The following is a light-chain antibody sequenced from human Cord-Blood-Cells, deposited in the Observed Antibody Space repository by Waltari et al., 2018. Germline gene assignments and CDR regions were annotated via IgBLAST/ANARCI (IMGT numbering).Light chain of an antibody. CDR3: SSYAGSNNLHVV. V-gene: IGLV2-8*01. CDR2: EVS. CDR1: SSDVGGYNY. J-gene: IGLJ2*01. Sequence: QSALTQPPSASGSPGQSVTISCTGTSSDVGGYNYVSWYQQHPGKAPKLMIYEVSKRPSGVPDRFSGSKSGNTASLTVSGLQAEDEAEYYCSSYAGSNNLHVVFGGGTKLTVL.